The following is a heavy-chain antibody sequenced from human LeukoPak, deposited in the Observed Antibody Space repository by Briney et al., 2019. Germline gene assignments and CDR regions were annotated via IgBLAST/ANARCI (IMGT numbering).Heavy chain of an antibody. J-gene: IGHJ4*02. CDR2: ISGSGGST. CDR3: AKGGAPYDFWSGYLEY. Sequence: GGSLRLSRAASGFTFSSYAMSWVRQAPGKGLEWVSAISGSGGSTYYADSVKGRFTISRDNSKNTLYLQMNSLRAEDTAVYYCAKGGAPYDFWSGYLEYWGQGILVTVSS. V-gene: IGHV3-23*01. D-gene: IGHD3-3*01. CDR1: GFTFSSYA.